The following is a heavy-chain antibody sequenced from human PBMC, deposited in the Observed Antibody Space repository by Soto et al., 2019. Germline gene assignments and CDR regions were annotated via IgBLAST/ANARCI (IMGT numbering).Heavy chain of an antibody. CDR3: ARDHHYYDSSGYSKDWFDP. Sequence: SETLSLTCTVSGGSISSYYWSWIRQPPGKGLEWIGYIYHSGSTNYNPSLKSRVTISVDTSKNQFSLKLSSVTAADTAVYYCARDHHYYDSSGYSKDWFDPWGQGTLVTVSS. CDR2: IYHSGST. J-gene: IGHJ5*02. CDR1: GGSISSYY. V-gene: IGHV4-59*01. D-gene: IGHD3-22*01.